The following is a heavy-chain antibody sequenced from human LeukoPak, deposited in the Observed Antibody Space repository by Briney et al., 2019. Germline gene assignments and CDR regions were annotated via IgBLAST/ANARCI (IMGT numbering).Heavy chain of an antibody. CDR2: IYYSGST. D-gene: IGHD2-2*01. CDR3: ASTPLLYCSSTSCYLHR. CDR1: GGSISSYY. J-gene: IGHJ4*02. Sequence: PSETLSLTCTVPGGSISSYYWSWVRQPPGKGLEWNGYIYYSGSTYYNPSLQSRVTISVDTSKNQFSLKLRSVTAADTAVYYCASTPLLYCSSTSCYLHRWGQGTLVTVSS. V-gene: IGHV4-59*01.